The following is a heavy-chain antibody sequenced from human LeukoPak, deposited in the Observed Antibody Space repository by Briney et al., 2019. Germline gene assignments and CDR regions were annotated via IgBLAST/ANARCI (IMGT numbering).Heavy chain of an antibody. J-gene: IGHJ6*03. CDR3: ARDGYCSGGSCYNPRYYYYYYMDV. Sequence: PGRSLRLSCAASGFTFSSYAMHWVRQAPGKGLEWVAVISYDGSNKYYADSVKGRFTISRDNSKNTLYLQMNSLRAEDTAVYYCARDGYCSGGSCYNPRYYYYYYMDVWGKGTTVTVS. CDR2: ISYDGSNK. CDR1: GFTFSSYA. D-gene: IGHD2-15*01. V-gene: IGHV3-30*01.